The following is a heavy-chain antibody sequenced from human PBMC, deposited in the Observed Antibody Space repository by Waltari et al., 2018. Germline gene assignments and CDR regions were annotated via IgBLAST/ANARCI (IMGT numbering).Heavy chain of an antibody. V-gene: IGHV1-18*01. J-gene: IGHJ4*02. D-gene: IGHD5-18*01. Sequence: QVQLLQSGTEVKKPAASVKVTCKASGCTFTGYGISWVRQAPGPGLEWMGWIRPHNGNTKHLQKFQGRVTMTTDTSTRTAYMELRSLRSDDTAVYYCGRDRGVDTVWFWGQGTLVTVSS. CDR3: GRDRGVDTVWF. CDR1: GCTFTGYG. CDR2: IRPHNGNT.